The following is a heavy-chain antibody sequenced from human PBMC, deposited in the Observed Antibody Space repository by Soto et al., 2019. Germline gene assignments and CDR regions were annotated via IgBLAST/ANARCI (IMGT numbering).Heavy chain of an antibody. Sequence: SETLSLTCTVSGGSISSGGYYWSWIRQHPGKGLEWIGYIYYSGSTYYNPSLKSRVTISVDTSKNQFSLKLSSVTAADTAVYYCARELTAMVASGSYYFDYWGQGTLVTVSS. CDR1: GGSISSGGYY. CDR3: ARELTAMVASGSYYFDY. CDR2: IYYSGST. J-gene: IGHJ4*02. D-gene: IGHD5-18*01. V-gene: IGHV4-31*03.